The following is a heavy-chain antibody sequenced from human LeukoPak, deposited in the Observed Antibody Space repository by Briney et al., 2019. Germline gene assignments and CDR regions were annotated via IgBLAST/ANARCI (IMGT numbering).Heavy chain of an antibody. J-gene: IGHJ4*02. Sequence: PSETLSLTCAVYGGSLSGYYWSWIRQPPGKGLELIGEINHSGSTFYNPSLKSRVTISVDTSKNQFSLNLRSVTAADTAVYYCARVDSDNTVTDDYWAQGTPVTVSS. V-gene: IGHV4-34*01. D-gene: IGHD4-11*01. CDR2: INHSGST. CDR3: ARVDSDNTVTDDY. CDR1: GGSLSGYY.